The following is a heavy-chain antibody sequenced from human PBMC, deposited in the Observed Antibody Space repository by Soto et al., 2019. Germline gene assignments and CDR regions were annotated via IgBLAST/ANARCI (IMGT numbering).Heavy chain of an antibody. D-gene: IGHD3-10*01. CDR1: GFTFSSYG. CDR2: IWYDGSNK. CDR3: ARGNYYGSGSYYNNWFDP. Sequence: GESLKISCAASGFTFSSYGMHWVRQAPGKGLEWVAVIWYDGSNKYYADSVKGRFTISRDNSKNTLYLQMNSLRAEDTAVYYCARGNYYGSGSYYNNWFDPWGQGTLVTVSS. J-gene: IGHJ5*02. V-gene: IGHV3-33*08.